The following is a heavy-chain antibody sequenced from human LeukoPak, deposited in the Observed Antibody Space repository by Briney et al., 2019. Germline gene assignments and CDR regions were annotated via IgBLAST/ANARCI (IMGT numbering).Heavy chain of an antibody. CDR1: GGSISPHY. D-gene: IGHD4-17*01. Sequence: PSETLSLTCTVSGGSISPHYWTWIRQTPGKGLEWIGYVYYNGLTSYNASLRSRLILSVDTARNQVSLKLISVTAADTAVYYCTREVSTVTFDYWGQGTLVTVSS. J-gene: IGHJ4*02. CDR2: VYYNGLT. CDR3: TREVSTVTFDY. V-gene: IGHV4-59*11.